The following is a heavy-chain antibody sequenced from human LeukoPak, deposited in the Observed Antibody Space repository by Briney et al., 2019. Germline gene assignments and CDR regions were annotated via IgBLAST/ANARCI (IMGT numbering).Heavy chain of an antibody. J-gene: IGHJ4*02. CDR3: AKADGYSSSWYYFDY. CDR1: GFTFSSYA. V-gene: IGHV3-23*01. Sequence: GGSLRLSCAASGFTFSSYAMSWVRQAPGKGLEWVSSLSGSGHNTYYADSVKGRFTISRDNSKNTLYLQMNSLRAEDTAVYYCAKADGYSSSWYYFDYWGQGTLVTVSS. CDR2: LSGSGHNT. D-gene: IGHD6-13*01.